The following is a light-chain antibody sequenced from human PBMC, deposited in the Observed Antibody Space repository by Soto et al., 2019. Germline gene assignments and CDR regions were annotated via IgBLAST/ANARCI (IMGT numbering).Light chain of an antibody. CDR2: DAS. J-gene: IGKJ5*01. CDR3: QQCHATPLT. V-gene: IGKV1-5*01. Sequence: DVHMTQSPSTLSASVGDRVPITCRASESIATWLAWYQQKPGKAPKLLIYDASRLENGVPARFSGGGSGRDFTLTITTLQPEDVGIYYCQQCHATPLTFGQGTRLEIK. CDR1: ESIATW.